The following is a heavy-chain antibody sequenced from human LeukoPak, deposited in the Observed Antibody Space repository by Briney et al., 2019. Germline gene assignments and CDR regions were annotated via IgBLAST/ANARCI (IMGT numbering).Heavy chain of an antibody. D-gene: IGHD3-22*01. Sequence: GGSLRLSCAASGFTFDDYGMSGVRQAPGKGLEGGSGLNWNGGSTGYADSVKGRFTISRDNAKNSLYLQMNSLRAEDTALYYCARDYYDSSGYKDYWGQGTLVTVSS. V-gene: IGHV3-20*04. J-gene: IGHJ4*02. CDR1: GFTFDDYG. CDR3: ARDYYDSSGYKDY. CDR2: LNWNGGST.